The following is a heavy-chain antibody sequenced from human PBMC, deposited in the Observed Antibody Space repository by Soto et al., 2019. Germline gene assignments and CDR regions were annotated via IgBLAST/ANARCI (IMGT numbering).Heavy chain of an antibody. D-gene: IGHD4-17*01. CDR2: ISAYNGNT. V-gene: IGHV1-18*01. J-gene: IGHJ4*02. Sequence: QVQLVQSGAEVKKPGASVKVSCKASGYTFTSYGISWVRQAPGQGLEWMGWISAYNGNTNYAQNLQVRITMTTDTSKSTAYMELRSLTSADTAVYSCARAKDYGGKWGQGPLVTISS. CDR1: GYTFTSYG. CDR3: ARAKDYGGK.